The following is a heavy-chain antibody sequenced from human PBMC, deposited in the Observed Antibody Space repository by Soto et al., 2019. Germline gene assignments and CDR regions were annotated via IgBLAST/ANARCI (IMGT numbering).Heavy chain of an antibody. V-gene: IGHV4-34*01. D-gene: IGHD3-22*01. J-gene: IGHJ4*02. CDR2: INNSGST. CDR3: ARVFRAYYYDSSGYYYGGYFDY. CDR1: GGRFCGYY. Sequence: SETLSLTCAVYGGRFCGYYWSWIRQPPGKGLEWLGDINNSGSTNYNPPLKCRVTISVETSKIQFSLKLSSVTAADTAVYYCARVFRAYYYDSSGYYYGGYFDYWGQGTLVTVSS.